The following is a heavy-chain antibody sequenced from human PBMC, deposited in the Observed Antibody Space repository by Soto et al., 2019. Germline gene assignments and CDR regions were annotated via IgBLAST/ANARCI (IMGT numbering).Heavy chain of an antibody. D-gene: IGHD6-19*01. CDR1: GFSFSSDS. V-gene: IGHV3-48*02. CDR2: INSGSSTI. CDR3: ARVAGHSLQGARDDGMGV. Sequence: EVQLAESGGGWVQPGGSLRLSCAAAGFSFSSDSMNWVRQAPGKGLEWVSYINSGSSTIYYADSVKGRFTVSRDNAKNSLYLQMNSLRDEDTAVYYCARVAGHSLQGARDDGMGVWGQGTTVTVSS. J-gene: IGHJ6*01.